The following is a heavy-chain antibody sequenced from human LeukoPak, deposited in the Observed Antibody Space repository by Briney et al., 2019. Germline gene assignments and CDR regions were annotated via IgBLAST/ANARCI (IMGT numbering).Heavy chain of an antibody. V-gene: IGHV1-69*13. CDR3: ARGLGSYYYSYGMDV. Sequence: SVKVSCKASGGTFTSYAISWVRQAPGQGLEWMGGIIPIVGTPNYAQKFQGRVTITSNESTSTSYMDLSSLRSEAPAGYYCARGLGSYYYSYGMDVWGQGTLVTVSS. CDR1: GGTFTSYA. CDR2: IIPIVGTP. D-gene: IGHD1-26*01. J-gene: IGHJ6*02.